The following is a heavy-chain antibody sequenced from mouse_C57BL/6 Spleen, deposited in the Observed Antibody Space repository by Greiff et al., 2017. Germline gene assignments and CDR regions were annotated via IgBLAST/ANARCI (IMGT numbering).Heavy chain of an antibody. V-gene: IGHV1-82*01. D-gene: IGHD4-1*01. J-gene: IGHJ3*01. CDR1: GYAFSSSW. CDR2: IYPGDGDT. Sequence: VQLQQSGPELVKPGASVKISCKASGYAFSSSWMNWVKQRPGKGLEWIGRIYPGDGDTNYNGKFKGKATLTADKSSSTAYMQLSSLTSEDSAVYFCAWELPFAYWGQGTLVTVSA. CDR3: AWELPFAY.